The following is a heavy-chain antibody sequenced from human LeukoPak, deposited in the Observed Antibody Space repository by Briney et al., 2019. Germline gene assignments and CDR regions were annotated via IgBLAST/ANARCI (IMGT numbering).Heavy chain of an antibody. CDR3: AKDKSMVATENFDY. D-gene: IGHD5-12*01. CDR1: GFTFISYA. CDR2: IRYDGSNK. J-gene: IGHJ4*02. Sequence: GGSLRLSCAASGFTFISYAMSWVRQAPGKGLERVAFIRYDGSNKYYADSVKGRFTISRDNSKNTLYLQMNSLRAEDTAVYYCAKDKSMVATENFDYWGQGTLVTVSS. V-gene: IGHV3-30*02.